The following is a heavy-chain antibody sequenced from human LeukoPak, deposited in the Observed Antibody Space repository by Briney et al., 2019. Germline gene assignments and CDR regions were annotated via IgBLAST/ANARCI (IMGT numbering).Heavy chain of an antibody. CDR3: ARGLNTPDTIFGVVINRYYYYGMDV. CDR1: GYTFTGYY. CDR2: INPNSGGT. Sequence: GASVKVSCKASGYTFTGYYMHWVRQAPGQGLEWMGRINPNSGGTNYAQKFQGRVTMTRDTSISTAYMELSRLRSDDTAVYYCARGLNTPDTIFGVVINRYYYYGMDVWGQGTTVTVSS. V-gene: IGHV1-2*06. J-gene: IGHJ6*02. D-gene: IGHD3-3*01.